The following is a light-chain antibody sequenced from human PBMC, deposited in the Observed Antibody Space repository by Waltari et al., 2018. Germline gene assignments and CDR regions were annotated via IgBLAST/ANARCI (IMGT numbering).Light chain of an antibody. CDR1: QTLLHSDGNTY. CDR3: MQALQSPYS. Sequence: EIVMTQTPLSQSVTPGEPASISCRSSQTLLHSDGNTYLYWYFQKPGQPPRLLIYRVSNRFSGVPDRFSGSGAGTDFTLRISRVKAEDVGIYYCMQALQSPYSFGQGTKVEI. V-gene: IGKV2D-29*01. J-gene: IGKJ2*03. CDR2: RVS.